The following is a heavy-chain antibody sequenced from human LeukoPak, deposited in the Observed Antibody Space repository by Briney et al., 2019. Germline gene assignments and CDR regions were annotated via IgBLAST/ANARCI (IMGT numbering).Heavy chain of an antibody. D-gene: IGHD2-15*01. V-gene: IGHV3-23*01. Sequence: PGGSLRLSCAASGFTYSSYGMSGLRQAPGKGLEWVSAISGSGGSTYYADSVKGRYTSPRDNSNNTLYLQMNSLRAEDTAVYYCAKRIGGNYYYYMDVWGKGTTVTISS. J-gene: IGHJ6*03. CDR2: ISGSGGST. CDR3: AKRIGGNYYYYMDV. CDR1: GFTYSSYG.